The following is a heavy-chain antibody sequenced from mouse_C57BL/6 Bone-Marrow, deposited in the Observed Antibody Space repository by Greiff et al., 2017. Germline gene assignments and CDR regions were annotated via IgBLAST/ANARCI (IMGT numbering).Heavy chain of an antibody. CDR3: ARQAYYSYWYFDV. CDR1: GYTFTDYN. D-gene: IGHD2-10*01. Sequence: VQLKESGPELVKPGASVKIPCKASGYTFTDYNMDWVKQSHGKSLEWIGDINPNNGGTIYNQKFKGKATLTVDKSSSTAYMELRSLTSEDTAVYYCARQAYYSYWYFDVWGTGTTVTVSS. V-gene: IGHV1-18*01. J-gene: IGHJ1*03. CDR2: INPNNGGT.